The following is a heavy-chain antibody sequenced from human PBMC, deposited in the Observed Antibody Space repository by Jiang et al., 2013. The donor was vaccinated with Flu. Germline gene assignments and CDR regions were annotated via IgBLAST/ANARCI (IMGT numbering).Heavy chain of an antibody. CDR3: ARLYGSGSPPNYYFDY. D-gene: IGHD3-10*01. J-gene: IGHJ4*02. CDR2: IYYSGSI. V-gene: IGHV4-59*08. Sequence: SPGKGLEWIGFIYYSGSINYNPSLKSRVTISVDTSKNQFSLKLTSVTAADTAVYYCARLYGSGSPPNYYFDYWGQGTLVTVSS.